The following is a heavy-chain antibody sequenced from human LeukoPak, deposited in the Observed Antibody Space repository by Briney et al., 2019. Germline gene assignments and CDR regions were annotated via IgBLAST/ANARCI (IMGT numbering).Heavy chain of an antibody. J-gene: IGHJ4*02. Sequence: GGSLRLSCAASGFTVSSNHMSWVRQAPGKGLEWVSVIYSGGSTYYADSVKGRFTISRDNSKNTLYLQMNSLGAEDTAVYYCARAHHYYGSGSHFDYWGQGTLVTVSS. V-gene: IGHV3-53*01. CDR3: ARAHHYYGSGSHFDY. D-gene: IGHD3-10*01. CDR1: GFTVSSNH. CDR2: IYSGGST.